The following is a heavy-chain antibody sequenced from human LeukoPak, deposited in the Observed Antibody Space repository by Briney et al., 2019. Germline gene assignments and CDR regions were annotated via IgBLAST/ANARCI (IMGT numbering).Heavy chain of an antibody. CDR2: ILYTGST. V-gene: IGHV4-39*01. CDR1: DGSISSNNYY. D-gene: IGHD1-14*01. Sequence: SETLSLTCTVSDGSISSNNYYWAWIRQPPGKGLEWIANILYTGSTYYNPSLKSRVTVSIDTSKNQFSLRLSSVTATDTADCARLNKPGWFDPWGQGTLVTVSS. J-gene: IGHJ5*02. CDR3: LNKPGWFDP.